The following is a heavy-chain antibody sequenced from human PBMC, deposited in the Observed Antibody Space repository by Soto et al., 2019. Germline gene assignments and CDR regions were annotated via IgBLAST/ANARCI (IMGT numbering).Heavy chain of an antibody. CDR2: IFHDGNT. CDR3: ARHEGWTGPDQ. J-gene: IGHJ5*02. Sequence: SETRSRTCAVSGASIGSGGWWSWVRQPPGKGLEWIAEIFHDGNTNYSPSLKSRVTISVDKSQNQFSLNVYSVTAADTAVYYCARHEGWTGPDQWGQGTLVTVS. V-gene: IGHV4-4*02. CDR1: GASIGSGGW. D-gene: IGHD2-8*02.